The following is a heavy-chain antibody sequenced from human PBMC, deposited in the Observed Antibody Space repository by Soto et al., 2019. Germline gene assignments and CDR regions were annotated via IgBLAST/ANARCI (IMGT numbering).Heavy chain of an antibody. CDR1: GGTFSSYA. CDR3: ARGLTGCSGGSCYTPTTYGMDV. CDR2: IIPIFGTA. Sequence: GASVKVSCKASGGTFSSYAISWVRQAPGQGLEWMGGIIPIFGTANYAQKFQGRVTITADESTSTAYMELSSLRSEDTAVYYCARGLTGCSGGSCYTPTTYGMDVWGQGTTVTVSS. J-gene: IGHJ6*02. D-gene: IGHD2-15*01. V-gene: IGHV1-69*13.